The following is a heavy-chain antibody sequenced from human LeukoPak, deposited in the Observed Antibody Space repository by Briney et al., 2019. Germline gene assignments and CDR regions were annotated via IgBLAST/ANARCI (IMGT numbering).Heavy chain of an antibody. CDR1: GGSFSGYY. V-gene: IGHV4-34*01. CDR3: ARDPRYYGSGSYHNWFDP. CDR2: INHSGST. D-gene: IGHD3-10*01. J-gene: IGHJ5*02. Sequence: TSETLSLTCAVYGGSFSGYYWSWIRQPPGKGLEWIGEINHSGSTNYNPSLKSRVTISVDTSKNQFSLKLSSVTAADTAVYYCARDPRYYGSGSYHNWFDPWGQGTLVTVSS.